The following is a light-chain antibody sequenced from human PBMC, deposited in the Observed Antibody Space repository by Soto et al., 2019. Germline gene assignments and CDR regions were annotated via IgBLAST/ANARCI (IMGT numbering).Light chain of an antibody. CDR3: QQLSRYPLT. CDR1: QRLVYSDGNTY. V-gene: IGKV2D-30*01. Sequence: DVVMTQSPLSLPVTLGQPASIACKSSQRLVYSDGNTYLNWFQQRPGQSPRRLIYKVSNWDSGVPDRFSGSGSETEFSLTIRALQPEDFATYYCQQLSRYPLTFGGGTKVDIK. J-gene: IGKJ4*01. CDR2: KVS.